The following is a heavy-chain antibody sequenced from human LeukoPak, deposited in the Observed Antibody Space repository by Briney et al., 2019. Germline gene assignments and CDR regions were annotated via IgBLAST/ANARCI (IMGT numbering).Heavy chain of an antibody. V-gene: IGHV3-23*01. Sequence: PGGSLRLSCAASGFTVSSNYMSWVRQAPGKGLEWVSAISGSGGSTYYADSVKGRFTISRDNSKNTLYLQMNSLRAEDTAVYYCAKIPARNLRFLEENWFDPWGQGTLVTVSS. CDR1: GFTVSSNY. J-gene: IGHJ5*02. D-gene: IGHD3-3*01. CDR3: AKIPARNLRFLEENWFDP. CDR2: ISGSGGST.